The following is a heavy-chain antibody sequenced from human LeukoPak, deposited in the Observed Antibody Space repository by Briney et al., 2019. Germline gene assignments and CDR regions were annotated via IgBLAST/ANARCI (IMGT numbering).Heavy chain of an antibody. D-gene: IGHD3-10*01. Sequence: GESLKISCKGSGYSFTSYWIGWVRQMPGKGLEWMGIIYPGDSDTRYSPSFQGQVTISADKSISTAYLQWSSLKASDTAMYYCARAPHYYGSGSYYNEGAFDIWGQGTIVTVSS. V-gene: IGHV5-51*01. CDR1: GYSFTSYW. J-gene: IGHJ3*02. CDR3: ARAPHYYGSGSYYNEGAFDI. CDR2: IYPGDSDT.